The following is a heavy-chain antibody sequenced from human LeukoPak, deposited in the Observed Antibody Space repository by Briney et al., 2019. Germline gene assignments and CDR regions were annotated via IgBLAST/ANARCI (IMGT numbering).Heavy chain of an antibody. CDR2: ISSAGSYI. CDR1: GFTFSSYN. Sequence: PGGSLRLSCTASGFTFSSYNMNWVRQAPGEGLEWVSSISSAGSYIYYADSVKGRFTISRDNANNSLYLQMNSLRTEDTALYYCAKDEGRCLDYWGQGTLVTVSS. V-gene: IGHV3-21*04. J-gene: IGHJ4*02. D-gene: IGHD2-15*01. CDR3: AKDEGRCLDY.